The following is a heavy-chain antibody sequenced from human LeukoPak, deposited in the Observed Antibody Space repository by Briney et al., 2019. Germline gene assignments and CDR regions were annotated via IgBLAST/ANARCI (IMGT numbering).Heavy chain of an antibody. D-gene: IGHD3-22*01. J-gene: IGHJ4*02. CDR2: IKEDGSEK. Sequence: PGGSLRLSCAASGFTFSIYWMTWVRQAPGKGLEWVANIKEDGSEKYYVDSVKGRFTISRDNAKNSLYLQMNSLRAEDTAVYYCAREAYFYDTTYYYVKYFDSWGQGTLVTVSS. CDR3: AREAYFYDTTYYYVKYFDS. CDR1: GFTFSIYW. V-gene: IGHV3-7*03.